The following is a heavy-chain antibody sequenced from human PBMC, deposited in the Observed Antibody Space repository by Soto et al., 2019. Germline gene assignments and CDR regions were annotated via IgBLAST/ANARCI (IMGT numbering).Heavy chain of an antibody. J-gene: IGHJ5*02. CDR3: ARARQSYLQADS. CDR2: VYKHGFT. V-gene: IGHV4-61*01. Sequence: QVQLPESGPGLVKPSETLSLTCTVSGGSVNSGSNYWTWIRQPPGRGLEWIGYVYKHGFTTYNPPLISRVTFSLGTSTRLCALRLKGVTAAETAVYFCARARQSYLQADSLVQGTLVSV. D-gene: IGHD1-26*01. CDR1: GGSVNSGSNY.